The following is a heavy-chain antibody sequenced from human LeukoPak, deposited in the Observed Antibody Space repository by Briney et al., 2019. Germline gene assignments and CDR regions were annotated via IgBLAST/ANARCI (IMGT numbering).Heavy chain of an antibody. Sequence: PSETLSLTCTVSGGSIISSSYYWGWIRQPRGQGLEWIGSIYYSGSTYYNPSLKSRVAISVDTSKNQFSLKLSSVTAADTAVYYCARREVVANFDYWRQGTLVTVSS. V-gene: IGHV4-39*01. CDR2: IYYSGST. D-gene: IGHD2-15*01. CDR1: GGSIISSSYY. CDR3: ARREVVANFDY. J-gene: IGHJ4*02.